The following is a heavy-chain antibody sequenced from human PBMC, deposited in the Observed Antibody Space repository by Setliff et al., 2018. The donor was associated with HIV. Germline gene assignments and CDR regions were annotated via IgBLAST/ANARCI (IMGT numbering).Heavy chain of an antibody. Sequence: SETLSLTCTVSGGSISSNSYYWSWVRQPAGKGLEWIGHIYITGNTNYDPSLKSRVTISLDTSKNQFSLKLRYVTAADTAVYYCARGKDYGGTIDYWGQGTLVTVSS. D-gene: IGHD4-17*01. CDR1: GGSISSNSYY. CDR2: IYITGNT. CDR3: ARGKDYGGTIDY. J-gene: IGHJ4*02. V-gene: IGHV4-61*09.